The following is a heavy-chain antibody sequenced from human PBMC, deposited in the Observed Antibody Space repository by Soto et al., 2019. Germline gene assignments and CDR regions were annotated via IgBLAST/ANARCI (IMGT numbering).Heavy chain of an antibody. CDR2: IYYSGST. Sequence: SETLSLTCTVSGGSISSGDYYWSWIRQPPGKGLEWIGYIYYSGSTYYNPSLKSRVTISVDTSKNQFSLKLSSVTAADTAVYYCARAGYSSSWYWFDPWGQGTLVTVSS. J-gene: IGHJ5*02. V-gene: IGHV4-30-4*01. CDR1: GGSISSGDYY. D-gene: IGHD6-13*01. CDR3: ARAGYSSSWYWFDP.